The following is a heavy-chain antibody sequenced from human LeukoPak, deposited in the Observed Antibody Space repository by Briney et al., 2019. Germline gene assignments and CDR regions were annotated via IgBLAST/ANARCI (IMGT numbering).Heavy chain of an antibody. J-gene: IGHJ5*02. CDR3: ARGGKITMVRGVIDTQFDP. CDR2: ISAYNGNT. V-gene: IGHV1-18*01. CDR1: GYTFTSYG. D-gene: IGHD3-10*01. Sequence: ASVKVSCKASGYTFTSYGISWVRQAPGQGLEWMGWISAYNGNTNYAQKLQGRVTMTTDTSTSTAYMELRSLRSDDTAVYYCARGGKITMVRGVIDTQFDPWGQGTLVTVSS.